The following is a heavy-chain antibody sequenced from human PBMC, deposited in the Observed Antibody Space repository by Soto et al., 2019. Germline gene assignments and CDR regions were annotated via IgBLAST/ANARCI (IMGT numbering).Heavy chain of an antibody. Sequence: QVQLVQSGGEVMKPGASVKVSCKASGYTFTSYGISWVRQAPGQGLEWMGWINPYNADTYYAQDLQGRVTMTTDTSTTTAYRELRSLSSDDTAVYYCARDLGRESWNQYNFDYWGQGTLVTVSS. CDR1: GYTFTSYG. D-gene: IGHD3-16*01. V-gene: IGHV1-18*01. J-gene: IGHJ4*02. CDR3: ARDLGRESWNQYNFDY. CDR2: INPYNADT.